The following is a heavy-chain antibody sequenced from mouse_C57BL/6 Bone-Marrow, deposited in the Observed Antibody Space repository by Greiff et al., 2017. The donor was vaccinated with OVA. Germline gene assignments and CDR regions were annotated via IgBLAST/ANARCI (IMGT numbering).Heavy chain of an antibody. V-gene: IGHV1-81*01. Sequence: VQLQQSGAELARPGASVKLSCKASGYTFTSYGISWVKQRTGQGLEWIGEIYPRSGNTYYNEKFKGKVTLTADKSSSTAYMELRSLTSEDSAVYFCARSGGLRRGDYFDYWGQGTTLTVSS. J-gene: IGHJ2*01. CDR1: GYTFTSYG. CDR3: ARSGGLRRGDYFDY. CDR2: IYPRSGNT. D-gene: IGHD2-2*01.